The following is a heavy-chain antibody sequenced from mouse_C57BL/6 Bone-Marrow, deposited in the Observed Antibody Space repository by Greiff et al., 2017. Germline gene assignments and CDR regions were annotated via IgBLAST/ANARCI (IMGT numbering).Heavy chain of an antibody. Sequence: EVKLVESGGDLVKPGGSLKLSCAASGFTFSSYGMSWVRQTPDKRLEWVATISSGGSYTYYPDSVKGRFTISRDNAKNTLYLQMSSLKSYDTAMYYCARRLRYYYAMDYWGQGTSVTVSS. CDR1: GFTFSSYG. CDR3: ARRLRYYYAMDY. J-gene: IGHJ4*01. CDR2: ISSGGSYT. D-gene: IGHD3-2*02. V-gene: IGHV5-6*01.